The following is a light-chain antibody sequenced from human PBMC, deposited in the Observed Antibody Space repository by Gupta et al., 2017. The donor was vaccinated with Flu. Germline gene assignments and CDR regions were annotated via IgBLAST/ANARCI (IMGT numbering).Light chain of an antibody. CDR2: SGT. Sequence: QAALTQPASVSGPPGQSISIPCSAASSDLAIYNLVSWYQHHPGKAPKLIVYSGTKRPSGVSNRVSGSKSGNTASLTISGLQAEDEAGYYCCSYTGSSTWVFGGGTKLTVL. CDR3: CSYTGSSTWV. CDR1: SSDLAIYNL. J-gene: IGLJ3*02. V-gene: IGLV2-23*01.